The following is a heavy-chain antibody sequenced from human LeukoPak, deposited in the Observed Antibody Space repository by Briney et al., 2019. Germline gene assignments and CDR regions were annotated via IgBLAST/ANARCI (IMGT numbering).Heavy chain of an antibody. CDR3: ARGRGIVGAIRLFDY. CDR2: INHSGST. CDR1: GGSFSGYY. Sequence: SETLSLTCAVYGGSFSGYYWSWIRQPPGKGLEWIGEINHSGSTNYNPSLKSRVTISVDTSKNQFSLKLSSVTAADTAVYYCARGRGIVGAIRLFDYWGQGTLVTVSS. V-gene: IGHV4-34*01. D-gene: IGHD1-26*01. J-gene: IGHJ4*02.